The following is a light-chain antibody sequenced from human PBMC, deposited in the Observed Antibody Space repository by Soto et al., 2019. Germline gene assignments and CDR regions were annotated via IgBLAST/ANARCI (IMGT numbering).Light chain of an antibody. CDR3: QQYNSYPLT. Sequence: DIQMTQSPSTLSASVGDRVTITCRASQSISSWLAWYQQKPGKAPKLLIYKASSLESGVPSRFSGSGSGTEFTLTISSLQPDDFXTXXCQQYNSYPLTFGGGTKVEIK. V-gene: IGKV1-5*03. CDR2: KAS. CDR1: QSISSW. J-gene: IGKJ4*01.